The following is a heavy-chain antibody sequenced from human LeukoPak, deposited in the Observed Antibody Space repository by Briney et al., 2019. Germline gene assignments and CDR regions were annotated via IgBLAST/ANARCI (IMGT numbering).Heavy chain of an antibody. CDR2: IKQDESEK. V-gene: IGHV3-7*01. D-gene: IGHD4-17*01. CDR1: GFTFRNYW. Sequence: GGSLRLSCAASGFTFRNYWMSWVRQAPGKGLEWVANIKQDESEKYYVDSVKGRFTISRDNSKNTLYLQMNSLRAEDTAVYYCARDLFGDADYWGQGTLVTVSS. J-gene: IGHJ4*02. CDR3: ARDLFGDADY.